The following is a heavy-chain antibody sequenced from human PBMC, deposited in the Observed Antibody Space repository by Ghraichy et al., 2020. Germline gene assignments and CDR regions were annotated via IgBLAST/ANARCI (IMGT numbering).Heavy chain of an antibody. J-gene: IGHJ6*02. CDR1: GYTFTGYY. V-gene: IGHV1-2*02. CDR2: INPNSGGT. D-gene: IGHD3-10*01. Sequence: ASVKVSCKASGYTFTGYYMHWVRQAPGQGLEWMGWINPNSGGTNYAQKFQGRVTMTRDTSISIAYMELSRLRSDDTAVYYCARDTTMVRGVMGHGMDVWGQGTTVTVSS. CDR3: ARDTTMVRGVMGHGMDV.